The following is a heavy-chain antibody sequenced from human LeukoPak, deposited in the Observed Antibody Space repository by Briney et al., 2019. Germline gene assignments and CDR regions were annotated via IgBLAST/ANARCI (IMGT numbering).Heavy chain of an antibody. CDR2: IYYSGNT. D-gene: IGHD6-19*01. CDR3: ASYSSGWYFDY. Sequence: SETLSLTCTVSGGSINSDSDYWGWIRQPPGKGLELIGNIYYSGNTYYNPSLKSRVTISLDMSKNQFSLKLSSVTAADTAVYFCASYSSGWYFDYWGQGTLVIVSS. J-gene: IGHJ4*02. CDR1: GGSINSDSDY. V-gene: IGHV4-39*07.